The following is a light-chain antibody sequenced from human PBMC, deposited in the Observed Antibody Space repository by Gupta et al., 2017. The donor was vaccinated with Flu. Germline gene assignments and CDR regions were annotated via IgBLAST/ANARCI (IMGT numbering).Light chain of an antibody. V-gene: IGKV3-20*01. CDR3: QQNGIPPEA. J-gene: IGKJ2*01. CDR2: GAS. CDR1: QSVINKQ. Sequence: ETANLACETSQSVINKQLAWYQQRPGQAPRLLIYGASSRATGIPDRFSGSGSGTDFTLTISRLEPEDFALYYCQQNGIPPEAFGQGTKLEIK.